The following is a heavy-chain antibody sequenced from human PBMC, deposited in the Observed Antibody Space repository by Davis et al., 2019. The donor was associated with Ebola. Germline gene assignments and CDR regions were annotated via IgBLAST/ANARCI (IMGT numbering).Heavy chain of an antibody. V-gene: IGHV3-23*01. D-gene: IGHD2-2*02. J-gene: IGHJ6*02. CDR3: ARLDCTSTSCYTGNFYYYYGVDV. CDR2: IGGSGGIT. CDR1: GFSFSTYA. Sequence: GGSLRLSCAASGFSFSTYAMRWVRQAPGKGLEWVSTIGGSGGITYHADSVKGRSTISRDNSNNTVYLQMNSLRAEDTAVYYCARLDCTSTSCYTGNFYYYYGVDVWGQGTTVTVSS.